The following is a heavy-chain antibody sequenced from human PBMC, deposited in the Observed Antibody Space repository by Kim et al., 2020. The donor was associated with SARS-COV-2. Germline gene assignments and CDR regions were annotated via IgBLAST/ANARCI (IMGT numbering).Heavy chain of an antibody. CDR2: ISSGNGGTT. Sequence: GGSLRLSCAASGFTFSISVMTWVRQAPGKGLEWVSGISSGNGGTTYYADSVKGRSTISRDNSKKMVFLQMNSLRAEDTAVYYCARRQLISYYYYYGMDVWGQGTTVTVSS. J-gene: IGHJ6*02. CDR3: ARRQLISYYYYYGMDV. V-gene: IGHV3-23*01. CDR1: GFTFSISV. D-gene: IGHD1-1*01.